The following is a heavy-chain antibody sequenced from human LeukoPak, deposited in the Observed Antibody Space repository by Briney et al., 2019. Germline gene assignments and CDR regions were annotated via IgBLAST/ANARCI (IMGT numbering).Heavy chain of an antibody. Sequence: SETLSLTCTVPGGSISSGSYYWSWIRQPAGKGLEWIGRIYTSGSTNSNPSLKSRVTISVDTSKNQFSLKLSSVTAADTAVYYCARGRYSSSWYTPYWGQGTLVTVSS. CDR1: GGSISSGSYY. CDR3: ARGRYSSSWYTPY. D-gene: IGHD6-13*01. V-gene: IGHV4-61*02. CDR2: IYTSGST. J-gene: IGHJ4*02.